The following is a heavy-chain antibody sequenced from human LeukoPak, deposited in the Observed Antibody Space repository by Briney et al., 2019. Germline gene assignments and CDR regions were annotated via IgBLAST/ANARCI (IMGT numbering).Heavy chain of an antibody. V-gene: IGHV1-2*02. D-gene: IGHD3-3*01. CDR2: INPNSGGT. CDR1: GYTFTGYY. Sequence: ASVKVSCKASGYTFTGYYMHWVRQAPGQGLEWMGWINPNSGGTNYAQKFQGRVTMTRDTSISTAYMELSRLRSDDTAVYYCARSRYYDFWSGYYADPWGQGTLVTVSS. J-gene: IGHJ5*02. CDR3: ARSRYYDFWSGYYADP.